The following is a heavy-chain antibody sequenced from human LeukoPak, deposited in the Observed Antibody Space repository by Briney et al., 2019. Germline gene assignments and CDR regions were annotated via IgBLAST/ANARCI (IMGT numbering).Heavy chain of an antibody. V-gene: IGHV3-30*04. D-gene: IGHD2-21*01. CDR1: GFTFSSYA. J-gene: IGHJ6*03. CDR3: ARDGGLWLLNMDV. Sequence: GRSLRLSCAASGFTFSSYAMHWVRQAPGKGLEWVAVISYDGSNKYYADSVKGRFTISRDNSKNTLYLQMNSLRAEDTAVYYCARDGGLWLLNMDVWGKGTTVTVSS. CDR2: ISYDGSNK.